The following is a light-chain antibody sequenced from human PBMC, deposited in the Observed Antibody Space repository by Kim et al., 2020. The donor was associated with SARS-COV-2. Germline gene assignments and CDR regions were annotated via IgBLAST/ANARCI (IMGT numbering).Light chain of an antibody. V-gene: IGLV6-57*03. J-gene: IGLJ3*02. CDR2: EDY. Sequence: VPISGPRRGGSFASSYVQWFHQRPGSVPTTVIFEDYQRPSGVPDRFSGSVDSSSNSASLTISGLKTEDEGNYYCQSYDDTNVVFGGGTQLTVL. CDR1: GGSFASSY. CDR3: QSYDDTNVV.